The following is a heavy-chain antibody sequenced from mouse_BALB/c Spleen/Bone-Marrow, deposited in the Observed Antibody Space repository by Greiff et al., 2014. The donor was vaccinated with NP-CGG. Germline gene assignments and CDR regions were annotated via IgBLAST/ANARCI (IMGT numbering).Heavy chain of an antibody. CDR2: ISDGGSYT. CDR1: GFTFSDYY. V-gene: IGHV5-4*02. D-gene: IGHD1-1*01. J-gene: IGHJ2*01. CDR3: ARGSSYFDY. Sequence: EVQLVESGGGLVKPGGSLKLSCAASGFTFSDYYMYWVRQTPEKRLEWVATISDGGSYTYYPDSVKGRFTISRDNAKNNLYLQMSSLKSEDTAMNYCARGSSYFDYWGQGTTLTVSS.